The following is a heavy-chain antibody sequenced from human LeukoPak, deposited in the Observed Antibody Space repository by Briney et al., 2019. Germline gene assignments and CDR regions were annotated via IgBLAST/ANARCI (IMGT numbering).Heavy chain of an antibody. CDR1: GYTFTSYY. CDR2: INPSGGST. J-gene: IGHJ6*02. Sequence: GASVKVSCKASGYTFTSYYMHWVRQAPGQGLEWMGIINPSGGSTSYAQKFQGRVTMTRDTSTSTVYMELSSLRSEDTAAYYCARDHIYTGPRITMVRGVLYGMDVWGQGTTVTVSS. CDR3: ARDHIYTGPRITMVRGVLYGMDV. V-gene: IGHV1-46*01. D-gene: IGHD3-10*01.